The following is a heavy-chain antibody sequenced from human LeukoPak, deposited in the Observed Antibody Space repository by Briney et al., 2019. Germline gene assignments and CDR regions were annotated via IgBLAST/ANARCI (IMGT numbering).Heavy chain of an antibody. J-gene: IGHJ4*02. CDR3: ARSTRDSSGYYSGDY. Sequence: GGSPRLSCAASGFTFSSYGMHWVRQAPGKGLEWVAVIWYDGSNKYYADSVKGRFTISRDNSKNTLYLQMNSLRAEDTAVYYCARSTRDSSGYYSGDYWGQGTLVTVSS. CDR1: GFTFSSYG. V-gene: IGHV3-33*01. D-gene: IGHD3-22*01. CDR2: IWYDGSNK.